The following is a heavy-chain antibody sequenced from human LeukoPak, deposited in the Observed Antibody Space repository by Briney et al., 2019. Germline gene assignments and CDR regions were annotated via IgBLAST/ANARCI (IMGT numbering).Heavy chain of an antibody. J-gene: IGHJ4*02. CDR2: ISSSSGYI. D-gene: IGHD3-10*01. CDR1: GFTFSSYT. Sequence: GGSLILSCAASGFTFSSYTMNWVRQAPGKGLEWVSSISSSSGYIYYADSVKGRFSISRDNAKNSVYLQMYSLRPEDTAVYYCAILMLRGVRNDYWGQGTLVTVSS. CDR3: AILMLRGVRNDY. V-gene: IGHV3-21*06.